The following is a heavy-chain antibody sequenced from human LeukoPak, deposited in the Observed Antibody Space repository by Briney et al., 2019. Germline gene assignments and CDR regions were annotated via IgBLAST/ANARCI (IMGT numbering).Heavy chain of an antibody. CDR2: IKSKTDGGTT. V-gene: IGHV3-15*01. J-gene: IGHJ4*02. Sequence: PSETLSLTCGVYGGSFSDYYWSWIRQPPGKGLEWVGRIKSKTDGGTTDYAAPVKGRFTISRDDSKNILYLQMNSLKIEDTAVYYCSTGRLDYWGQGILVTVSS. CDR1: GGSFSDYY. CDR3: STGRLDY.